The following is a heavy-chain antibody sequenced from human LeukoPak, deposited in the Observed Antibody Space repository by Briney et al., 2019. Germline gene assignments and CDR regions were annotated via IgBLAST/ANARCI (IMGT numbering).Heavy chain of an antibody. J-gene: IGHJ4*02. Sequence: SGGSLRLSCAASGFTFSSYWMHWVRQAPGKGLMWVSRISDDGGRTTYADSVKGRFTISRDNAKNSLYLQMNSLRAEDTALYYCAKGQTGTTAFDYWGQGTLVTVSS. D-gene: IGHD1-1*01. CDR1: GFTFSSYW. CDR3: AKGQTGTTAFDY. V-gene: IGHV3-74*01. CDR2: ISDDGGRT.